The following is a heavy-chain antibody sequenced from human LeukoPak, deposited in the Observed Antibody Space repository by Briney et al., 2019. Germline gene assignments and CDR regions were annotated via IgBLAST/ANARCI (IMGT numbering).Heavy chain of an antibody. CDR2: INPNSGGT. D-gene: IGHD1-26*01. CDR1: GYTFTGYY. J-gene: IGHJ4*02. V-gene: IGHV1-2*02. CDR3: ARVRWELRNYFDY. Sequence: GASVKVSCKASGYTFTGYYMHWVRQAPGQGLEWMGWINPNSGGTNYAQKFQGRVTMTRDTSISTAYMELSRLRSDDTAVYYCARVRWELRNYFDYWGQGTLVTLSS.